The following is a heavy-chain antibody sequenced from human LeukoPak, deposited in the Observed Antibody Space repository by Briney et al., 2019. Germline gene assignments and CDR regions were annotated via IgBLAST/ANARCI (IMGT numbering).Heavy chain of an antibody. D-gene: IGHD3-22*01. Sequence: PSETLSLTCTVSGGSVSSYYWSWIRQPPGKGLEWIGRIYTSGSTNYNPSLKSRVTMSVDTSKNQFSLKLSSVTAADTAVYYCARDGYYYDSSGYLYLDYWGQGTLVTVSS. J-gene: IGHJ4*02. CDR3: ARDGYYYDSSGYLYLDY. CDR2: IYTSGST. V-gene: IGHV4-4*07. CDR1: GGSVSSYY.